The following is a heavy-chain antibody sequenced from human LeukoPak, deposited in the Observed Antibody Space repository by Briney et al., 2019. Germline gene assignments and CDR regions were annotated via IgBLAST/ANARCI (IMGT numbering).Heavy chain of an antibody. CDR2: IYYSGST. Sequence: SETLSLTCTVSGGSISSSSYYWGWIRQPPGKGLEWIGSIYYSGSTYYNPSLKSRVTISVDTSKNQFSLKLSSVTAADTAVYYCARVERTITMIVGAFDYWGQGTLVTVSS. J-gene: IGHJ4*02. D-gene: IGHD3-22*01. CDR3: ARVERTITMIVGAFDY. V-gene: IGHV4-39*07. CDR1: GGSISSSSYY.